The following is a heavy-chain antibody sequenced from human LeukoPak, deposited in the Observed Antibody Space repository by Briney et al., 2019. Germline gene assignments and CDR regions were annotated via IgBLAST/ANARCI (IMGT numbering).Heavy chain of an antibody. Sequence: GGSLRLSCAASGFAFSTDWMHWVRQAPGKGLVWVSHISTDARTITYADFVKGRFTISRDNAKNTLYLQMNSLRAEDTALYYCVRGQATAWGLDYWGQGTLVTVSS. V-gene: IGHV3-74*01. CDR1: GFAFSTDW. J-gene: IGHJ4*02. CDR2: ISTDARTI. CDR3: VRGQATAWGLDY. D-gene: IGHD6-13*01.